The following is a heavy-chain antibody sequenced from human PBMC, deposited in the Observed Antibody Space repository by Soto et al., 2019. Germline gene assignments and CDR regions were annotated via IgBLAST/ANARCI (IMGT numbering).Heavy chain of an antibody. Sequence: PSETLSLTCTVSGGSISSYYWSWIRQPPGKGLEWIGYIYYSGSTNYNPSLKSRVTISVDTSKNQFSLKLSSVTAADTAVYYCASSYYDFWTGYMNWFDHWRQGTLLTVSS. D-gene: IGHD3-3*01. CDR3: ASSYYDFWTGYMNWFDH. CDR1: GGSISSYY. CDR2: IYYSGST. J-gene: IGHJ5*02. V-gene: IGHV4-59*01.